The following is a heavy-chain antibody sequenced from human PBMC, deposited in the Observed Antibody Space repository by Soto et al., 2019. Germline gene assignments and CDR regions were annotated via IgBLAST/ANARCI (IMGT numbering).Heavy chain of an antibody. V-gene: IGHV4-59*01. CDR3: ATVLGSITMIVVDGVAEYFQH. Sequence: SETLSLTCTVSGGSISSYYWSWIRQPPGKGLEWIAYIYYSGSTSYNPSLKSRVTISLDTSKNQFSLNLSSVTAADTAVYYCATVLGSITMIVVDGVAEYFQHWGQCTLVTVS. J-gene: IGHJ1*01. CDR2: IYYSGST. CDR1: GGSISSYY. D-gene: IGHD3-22*01.